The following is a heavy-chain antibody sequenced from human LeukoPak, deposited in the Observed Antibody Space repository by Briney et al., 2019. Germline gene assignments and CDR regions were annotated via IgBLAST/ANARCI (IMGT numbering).Heavy chain of an antibody. CDR3: ARAGTYYYDSPPFDY. V-gene: IGHV1-69*04. D-gene: IGHD3-22*01. J-gene: IGHJ4*02. CDR2: IIPILGIA. CDR1: GGTFSSYA. Sequence: GASVMVSCKASGGTFSSYAISWVRQAPGQGLEWMGRIIPILGIANYAQKFQGRVTITADKSTSTAYMELSSLRSEDTAVYYCARAGTYYYDSPPFDYWGQGTLVTVSS.